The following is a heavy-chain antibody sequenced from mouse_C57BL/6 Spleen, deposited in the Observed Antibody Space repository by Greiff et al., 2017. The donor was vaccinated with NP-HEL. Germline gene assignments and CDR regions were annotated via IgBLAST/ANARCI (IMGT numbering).Heavy chain of an antibody. J-gene: IGHJ4*01. V-gene: IGHV5-4*01. CDR2: ISDGGSYT. CDR3: ARERDSSGYAMDY. CDR1: GFTFSSYA. Sequence: EVQLVESGGGLVKPGGSLKLSCAASGFTFSSYAMSWVRQTPEKRLEWVATISDGGSYTYYPDNVKGRFTISRDNAKNNLYLQMSHLKSEDTAMYYCARERDSSGYAMDYWGQGTSVTVSS. D-gene: IGHD3-2*02.